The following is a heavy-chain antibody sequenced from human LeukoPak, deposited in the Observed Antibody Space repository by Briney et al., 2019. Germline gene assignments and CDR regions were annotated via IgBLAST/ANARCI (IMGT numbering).Heavy chain of an antibody. V-gene: IGHV3-9*01. Sequence: PGRSLRPSCVASGFTFDEYAMHWVRQAPGKGLEWVSGISWNSDTIGYADSVKGRFTISRDNAKNSLYLQMDSLRAEDTALYYCAKASGLGSYYGPVNYWGQGTLATVSS. CDR2: ISWNSDTI. CDR1: GFTFDEYA. J-gene: IGHJ4*02. CDR3: AKASGLGSYYGPVNY. D-gene: IGHD3-10*01.